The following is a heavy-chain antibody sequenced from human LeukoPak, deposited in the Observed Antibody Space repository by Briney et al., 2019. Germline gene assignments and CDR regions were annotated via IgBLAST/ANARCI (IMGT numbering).Heavy chain of an antibody. Sequence: PGGSLRLSCAASGFTFSSYWMHWVRQAPGKGLVWVSRINSDGSSTSYADSVKGRFTISRDNAKNTLYLQMNSLRAEDTAVYYCARAPDLTYCGGDCYSGFDYWGQGILVTVSS. D-gene: IGHD2-21*02. J-gene: IGHJ4*02. V-gene: IGHV3-74*01. CDR1: GFTFSSYW. CDR2: INSDGSST. CDR3: ARAPDLTYCGGDCYSGFDY.